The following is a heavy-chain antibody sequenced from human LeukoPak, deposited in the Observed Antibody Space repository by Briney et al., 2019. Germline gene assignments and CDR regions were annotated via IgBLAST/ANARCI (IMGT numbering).Heavy chain of an antibody. D-gene: IGHD3-3*01. J-gene: IGHJ6*03. CDR2: ISSSSSYI. V-gene: IGHV3-21*01. CDR3: ARDPHQDFWSGYEPYYMDV. CDR1: GFTFSSYE. Sequence: PGGSLRLSCAASGFTFSSYEMNWVRQAPGKGLEWVSSISSSSSYIYYAGSVKGRFTISRDNAKNSLYLQMNSLRAEDTAVYYCARDPHQDFWSGYEPYYMDVWGKGTTVTVSS.